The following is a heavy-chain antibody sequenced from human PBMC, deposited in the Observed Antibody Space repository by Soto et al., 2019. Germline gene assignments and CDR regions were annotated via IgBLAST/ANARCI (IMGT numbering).Heavy chain of an antibody. J-gene: IGHJ4*02. D-gene: IGHD2-15*01. CDR2: MNPNSGNT. Sequence: ASVKVSCKASGYTFPSYDINWVRQATGQGLEWMGWMNPNSGNTGYAQKFQGRVTMTRNTSISTAYMELSSLRSEDTAVYYCARIGYCSGGSCYSIIRSFDYWGQGTLVTVSS. CDR3: ARIGYCSGGSCYSIIRSFDY. V-gene: IGHV1-8*01. CDR1: GYTFPSYD.